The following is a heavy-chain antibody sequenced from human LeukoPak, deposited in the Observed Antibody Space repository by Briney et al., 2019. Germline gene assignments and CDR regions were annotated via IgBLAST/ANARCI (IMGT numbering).Heavy chain of an antibody. Sequence: PGGSLRLPCAGSGFTFSSYSMNWVRQAPGKGLEWVSCISSSSSYIYYADSVKGRFTISRDNAKNSLYLQMNSLRAEDTAVYYCATSPVYSYGHPYYFDYWGQGTLVTVSS. CDR3: ATSPVYSYGHPYYFDY. CDR1: GFTFSSYS. D-gene: IGHD5-18*01. J-gene: IGHJ4*02. V-gene: IGHV3-21*01. CDR2: ISSSSSYI.